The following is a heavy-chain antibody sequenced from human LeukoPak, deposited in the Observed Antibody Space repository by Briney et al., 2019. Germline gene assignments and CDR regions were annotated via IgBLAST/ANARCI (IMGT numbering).Heavy chain of an antibody. Sequence: GASVRVSCKALGYTFTDYYMHWVRQAPGQGLEWMGWINGNSGDTKYAQKFQGRVTMTRDTSISTAYMELSRLRSEDTAVYYCATLAYGDNDYWGQGTLVTVSS. CDR1: GYTFTDYY. D-gene: IGHD4-17*01. V-gene: IGHV1-2*02. J-gene: IGHJ4*02. CDR2: INGNSGDT. CDR3: ATLAYGDNDY.